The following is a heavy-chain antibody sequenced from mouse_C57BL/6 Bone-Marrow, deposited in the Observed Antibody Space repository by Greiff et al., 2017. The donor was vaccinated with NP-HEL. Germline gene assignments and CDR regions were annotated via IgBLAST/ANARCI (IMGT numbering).Heavy chain of an antibody. CDR2: IDPEDGDT. D-gene: IGHD1-1*01. CDR1: GFNIKDYY. J-gene: IGHJ4*01. V-gene: IGHV14-1*01. Sequence: VQLQQSGAELVRPGASVKLSCTASGFNIKDYYMHWVKQRPEQGLEWIGRIDPEDGDTEYAPKFQGKATMTADTSSNTAYLQLSSLTSEDTAVYYCTTMYYYGSSPRYCAMDYWGQGTSVTVSS. CDR3: TTMYYYGSSPRYCAMDY.